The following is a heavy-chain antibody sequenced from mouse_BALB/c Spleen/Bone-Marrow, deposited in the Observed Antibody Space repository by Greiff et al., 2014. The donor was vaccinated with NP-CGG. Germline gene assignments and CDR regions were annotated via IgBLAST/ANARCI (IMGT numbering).Heavy chain of an antibody. CDR1: GYAFSSSW. J-gene: IGHJ1*01. V-gene: IGHV1-82*01. CDR2: IYPGNGDT. D-gene: IGHD2-1*01. Sequence: QVQLQQSGPELVKPGASVKISCKASGYAFSSSWMNWVKQRPGQGLEWIGRIYPGNGDTNYIGKFKGKATLTADKSSSTAYMQLSSMTAVDSAVYFCARCNGNYAGYFDVWGAGTTVTVSS. CDR3: ARCNGNYAGYFDV.